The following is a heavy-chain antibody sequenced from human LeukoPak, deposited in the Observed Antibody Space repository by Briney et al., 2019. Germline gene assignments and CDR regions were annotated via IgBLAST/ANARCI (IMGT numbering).Heavy chain of an antibody. D-gene: IGHD5-12*01. J-gene: IGHJ4*02. CDR3: ATTYSGYANFDY. V-gene: IGHV1-2*02. Sequence: ASVKVSCKASGYTFTGYYIHWVRQAPGQGLEWMGWINPNSGGTNYAKKFQGRVTMTRDTYISTAYMELSRLRSDDTAVYYCATTYSGYANFDYWGQGTLVTVSS. CDR1: GYTFTGYY. CDR2: INPNSGGT.